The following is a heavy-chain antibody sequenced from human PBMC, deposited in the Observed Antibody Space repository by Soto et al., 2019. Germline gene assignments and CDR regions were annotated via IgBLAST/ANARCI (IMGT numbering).Heavy chain of an antibody. D-gene: IGHD3-22*01. CDR2: ISSSSSCI. J-gene: IGHJ3*02. V-gene: IGHV3-21*01. CDR1: GFTFSSYS. Sequence: GGSLRLSCAASGFTFSSYSMNWVRQAPGKGLEWVSSISSSSSCIYYADSVKGRFTISRDNAKNSLYLQMNSLRAEDTAVYYCARGRRYDSSGYYHDAFDIWGQGTMVTVSS. CDR3: ARGRRYDSSGYYHDAFDI.